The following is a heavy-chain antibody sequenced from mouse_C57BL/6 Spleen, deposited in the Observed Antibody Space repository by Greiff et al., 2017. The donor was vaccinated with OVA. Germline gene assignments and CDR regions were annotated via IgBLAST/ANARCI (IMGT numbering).Heavy chain of an antibody. D-gene: IGHD1-1*01. J-gene: IGHJ3*01. Sequence: QVQLKQSGAELVKPGASVKISCKASGYAFSSYWMNWVKQRPGKGLEWIGQIYPGDGDTNYNGKFKGKATLTADKSSSTAYMQLSSLTSEDSAVYFCARSDTTVVGGFAYWGQGTLVTVSA. CDR3: ARSDTTVVGGFAY. V-gene: IGHV1-80*01. CDR1: GYAFSSYW. CDR2: IYPGDGDT.